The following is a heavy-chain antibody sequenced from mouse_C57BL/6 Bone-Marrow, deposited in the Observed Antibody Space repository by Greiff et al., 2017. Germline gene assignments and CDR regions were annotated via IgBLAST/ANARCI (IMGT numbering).Heavy chain of an antibody. D-gene: IGHD2-4*01. Sequence: VQLQQSGAELVKPGASVKLSCKASGYTFTSYWMQWVKQRPGQGLEWIGEIDPSDSYTNYNPKFTGKATLTVDTSSSTAYMQLSSLTSEDSAVYYCARHDDCGRFAYWGQGTLVTVSA. CDR1: GYTFTSYW. J-gene: IGHJ3*01. CDR2: IDPSDSYT. V-gene: IGHV1-50*01. CDR3: ARHDDCGRFAY.